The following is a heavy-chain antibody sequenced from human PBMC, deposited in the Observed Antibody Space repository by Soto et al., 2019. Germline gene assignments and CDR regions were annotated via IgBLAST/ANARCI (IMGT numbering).Heavy chain of an antibody. V-gene: IGHV4-34*01. CDR1: GGSSSGYY. J-gene: IGHJ4*02. D-gene: IGHD2-15*01. CDR2: INHSGST. Sequence: QVQLQQWGAGLLKPSETLSLTCAVYGGSSSGYYWSWIRQPPGKGLEWIGEINHSGSTNYNPSLKSRVTISVDTSKNQFSLKLSSVTAADTAVYYCARGLYHTVAATYLFDYWGQGTLVTVSS. CDR3: ARGLYHTVAATYLFDY.